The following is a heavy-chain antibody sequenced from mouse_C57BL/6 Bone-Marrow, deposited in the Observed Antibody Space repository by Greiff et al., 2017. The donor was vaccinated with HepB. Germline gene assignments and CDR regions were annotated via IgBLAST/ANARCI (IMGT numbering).Heavy chain of an antibody. V-gene: IGHV1-54*01. D-gene: IGHD3-2*02. CDR2: INPGSGGT. CDR3: ARSGWLAFAY. CDR1: GYAFTNYL. Sequence: VHLVESGAELVRPGTSVKVSCKASGYAFTNYLIEWVKQRPGQGLEWIGVINPGSGGTNYNEKFKGKATLTADKSSSTAYMQLSSLTSEDSAVYFCARSGWLAFAYWGQGTLVTVSA. J-gene: IGHJ3*01.